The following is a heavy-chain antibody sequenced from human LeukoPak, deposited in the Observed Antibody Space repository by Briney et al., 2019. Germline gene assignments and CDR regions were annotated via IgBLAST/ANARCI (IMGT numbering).Heavy chain of an antibody. J-gene: IGHJ6*02. V-gene: IGHV3-7*01. CDR2: IKQDGSEK. Sequence: GGSMRLSCAASGFTFNSYWMSWVRQAPGKGLEWVGNIKQDGSEKYYVDSLKGRFTISRDNAKNSLYLQMNSLRAEDTAVYYCARKRATLRVWGQGTTVIVSS. CDR1: GFTFNSYW. CDR3: ARKRATLRV.